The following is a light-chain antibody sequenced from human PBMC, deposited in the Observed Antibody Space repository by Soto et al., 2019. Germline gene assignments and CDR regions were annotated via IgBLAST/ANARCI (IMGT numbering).Light chain of an antibody. Sequence: EIVLTQSPATLSLSPGDRATLSYRASQRISGYLGWYQQKRGQAPSLLMYDVSDRATGIPVRFSGSGSGTDYSLTISSLQSEDFAVYYCQQYNNWPLWTFGQGTKVDIK. CDR3: QQYNNWPLWT. CDR2: DVS. CDR1: QRISGY. V-gene: IGKV3-11*01. J-gene: IGKJ1*01.